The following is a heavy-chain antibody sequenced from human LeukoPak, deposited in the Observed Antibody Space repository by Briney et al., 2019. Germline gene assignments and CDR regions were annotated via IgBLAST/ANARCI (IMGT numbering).Heavy chain of an antibody. J-gene: IGHJ4*02. CDR2: ISGSSSLI. CDR1: GFTFNHYT. V-gene: IGHV3-21*01. Sequence: KPGGPLTLSCAPSGFTFNHYTINWVRQVPGRGLEWVSSISGSSSLIKYADSVRGRFTISRDNAKRSLHLQMNSLRAEDTAVYYCARDRVVVEATVGYFDYWGQGTLVTVSS. D-gene: IGHD2-15*01. CDR3: ARDRVVVEATVGYFDY.